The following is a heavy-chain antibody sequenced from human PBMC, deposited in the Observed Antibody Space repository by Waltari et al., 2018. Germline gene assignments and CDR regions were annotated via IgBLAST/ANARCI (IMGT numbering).Heavy chain of an antibody. V-gene: IGHV4-59*08. D-gene: IGHD3-22*01. CDR3: ARQPAGYYEKSGYYPYYFDY. CDR1: GGSISNYY. J-gene: IGHJ4*02. CDR2: MYYSGST. Sequence: QVQLQESGPGLVKPSATLSLTCTVSGGSISNYYWSWIRQPPGKGLEWIGCMYYSGSTKYNPSLKSRVTMSLDTSKNEFSLKMTSMTAADTAVYYCARQPAGYYEKSGYYPYYFDYWGQGILITVSS.